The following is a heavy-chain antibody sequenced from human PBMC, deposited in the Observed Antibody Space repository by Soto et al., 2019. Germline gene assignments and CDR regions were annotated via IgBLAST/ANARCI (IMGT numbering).Heavy chain of an antibody. CDR2: IYYSGNT. D-gene: IGHD2-15*01. CDR3: AILRQLGELDY. J-gene: IGHJ4*02. CDR1: GGSISSGYYY. V-gene: IGHV4-30-4*01. Sequence: SETLSLTCSVSGGSISSGYYYWSWIRQPPGKGLEWIGNIYYSGNTYYNPSLKSRLTISIDTSKNRFSLKMSSVTAADTAVYYCAILRQLGELDYWGQGTLVTVSS.